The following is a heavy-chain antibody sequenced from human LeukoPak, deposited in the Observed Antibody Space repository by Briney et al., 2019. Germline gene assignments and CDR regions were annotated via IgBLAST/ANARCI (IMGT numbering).Heavy chain of an antibody. CDR2: IYYSGST. CDR1: GGSISSYY. Sequence: PSETLSLTCTVSGGSISSYYWSWIRQPPGKGLEWIGYIYYSGSTNYNPSLKSRVTISVDTSKNQFSLKLSSVTAADTAVYYCAREGKSRYFDYWGQGTLVTVSS. J-gene: IGHJ4*02. D-gene: IGHD3-10*01. CDR3: AREGKSRYFDY. V-gene: IGHV4-59*01.